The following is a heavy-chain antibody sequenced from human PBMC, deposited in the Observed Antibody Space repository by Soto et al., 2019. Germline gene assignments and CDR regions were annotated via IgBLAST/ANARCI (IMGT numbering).Heavy chain of an antibody. CDR3: ARRRVVVAARPYYYYAMDV. CDR1: GYTFSNYD. V-gene: IGHV1-8*01. Sequence: QVQLVQSGAEVKKPGASVKVSCKASGYTFSNYDVNWVRQATGQGLEWMGRKNPNTGDTGFAQKFQGRVTMSRNTSISTAYMELSSLTSEDTAVYYCARRRVVVAARPYYYYAMDVWGQGTTVTVSS. J-gene: IGHJ6*02. CDR2: KNPNTGDT. D-gene: IGHD6-6*01.